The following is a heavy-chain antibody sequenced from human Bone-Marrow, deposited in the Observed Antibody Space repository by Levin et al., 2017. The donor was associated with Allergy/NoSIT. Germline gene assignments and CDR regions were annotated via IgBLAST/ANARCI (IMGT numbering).Heavy chain of an antibody. Sequence: LRLSCTVSGGSISSPDHYWSWIRQPPGKGLEWVGYIYFTGATYYNPSLRSRLTISIDTSKNQFFLNLSSVTAADTAVYYCATYGDYVPFDNWGQGSLVTVSS. CDR3: ATYGDYVPFDN. CDR2: IYFTGAT. V-gene: IGHV4-30-4*01. J-gene: IGHJ4*02. D-gene: IGHD4-17*01. CDR1: GGSISSPDHY.